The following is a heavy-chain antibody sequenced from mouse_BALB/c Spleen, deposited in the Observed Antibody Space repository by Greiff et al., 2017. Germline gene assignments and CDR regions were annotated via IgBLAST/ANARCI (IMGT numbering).Heavy chain of an antibody. CDR2: IYPGNSDT. CDR1: GYTFTSYW. CDR3: ARRDDRTDYLDY. Sequence: EVQLHQSGTVLVRPGASVKMSCTASGYTFTSYWMPWVNQRPGQGLEWIASIYPGNSDTSYNQKFKGKSKLTAVTSTSTAYMELSSLTNEDSAVYYCARRDDRTDYLDYWGQGTTLTVSS. J-gene: IGHJ2*01. D-gene: IGHD2-12*01. V-gene: IGHV1-5*01.